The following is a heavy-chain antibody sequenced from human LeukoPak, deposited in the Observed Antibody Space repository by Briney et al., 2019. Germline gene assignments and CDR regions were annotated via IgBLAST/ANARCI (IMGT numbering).Heavy chain of an antibody. CDR2: TNSDGSTT. D-gene: IGHD1-26*01. Sequence: GGSLRLSCAAPGFTFSSYWMHWVRQAPGKGLVWVSGTNSDGSTTAYADSVKGRFTISRDNAKNTLYLQMNSLRAEDTAVYYCATNIVGPTLDYWGQGALVTVSS. CDR1: GFTFSSYW. V-gene: IGHV3-74*01. CDR3: ATNIVGPTLDY. J-gene: IGHJ4*02.